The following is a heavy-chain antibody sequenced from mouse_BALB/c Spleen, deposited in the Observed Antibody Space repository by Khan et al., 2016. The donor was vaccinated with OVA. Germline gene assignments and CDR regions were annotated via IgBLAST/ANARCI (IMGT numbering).Heavy chain of an antibody. V-gene: IGHV14-1*02. D-gene: IGHD6-1*01. Sequence: VQLQQSGTEVVRPGASVRLSCTASGFNITDSSMHWVKQSPAQGLEWIGWIHPDNGNTLYYPRFQGTAIITADPSSNPAFLHLSPLTSEATAVYVCDRSSLLYFDYWGQGTMLTVSS. CDR3: DRSSLLYFDY. CDR2: IHPDNGNT. CDR1: GFNITDSS. J-gene: IGHJ2*01.